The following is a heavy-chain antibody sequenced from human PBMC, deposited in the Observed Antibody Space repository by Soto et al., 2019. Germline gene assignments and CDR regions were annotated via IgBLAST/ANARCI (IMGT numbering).Heavy chain of an antibody. D-gene: IGHD6-19*01. CDR3: AKVGVAVAGNDY. V-gene: IGHV3-30*18. J-gene: IGHJ4*02. CDR1: GFTFSSYG. CDR2: ISYDGSNK. Sequence: QVQLVESGGGVVQPGRSLRLSCAASGFTFSSYGMHWVRQAPGKGLEWVAVISYDGSNKYYADSVKGRFTISRDNSKNTLYLQMNSMRAQDTAVYYCAKVGVAVAGNDYWRQGTLVTVSS.